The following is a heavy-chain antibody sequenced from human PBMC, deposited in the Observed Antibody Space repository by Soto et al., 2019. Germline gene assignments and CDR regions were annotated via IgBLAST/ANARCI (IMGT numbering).Heavy chain of an antibody. D-gene: IGHD3-22*01. V-gene: IGHV1-3*01. J-gene: IGHJ6*02. Sequence: ASVKVSCKASGYTFTSYAMHWVRQAPGQRLEWMGWINAGNGNTKYSQKFQGRVTMTRDTSASTAYMELSSLRAEDTAVYYCARDYYESSGYFTDLYYYGMDVCGQGTTVTVS. CDR2: INAGNGNT. CDR1: GYTFTSYA. CDR3: ARDYYESSGYFTDLYYYGMDV.